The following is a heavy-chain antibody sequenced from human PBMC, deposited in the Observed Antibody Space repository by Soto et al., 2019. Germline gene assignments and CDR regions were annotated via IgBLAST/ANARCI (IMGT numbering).Heavy chain of an antibody. V-gene: IGHV3-23*04. CDR1: GGTFSSYA. D-gene: IGHD2-2*02. Sequence: VQLVQSGAEVKKPGSSVKVSCKASGGTFSSYAMSWVRQAPGKGLEWVSAISGSGGSTYYADSVKGRFTISRDNSKNTLYLQMNSLRAEDTAVYYCAAKGGGYCSSTSCYRGGYYYYGMDVWGQGTTVTVSS. CDR2: ISGSGGST. CDR3: AAKGGGYCSSTSCYRGGYYYYGMDV. J-gene: IGHJ6*02.